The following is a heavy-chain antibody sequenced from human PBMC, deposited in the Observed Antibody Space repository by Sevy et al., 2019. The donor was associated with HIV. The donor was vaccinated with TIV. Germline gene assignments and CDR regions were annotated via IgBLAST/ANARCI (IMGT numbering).Heavy chain of an antibody. CDR1: GFTFSSFA. Sequence: GGSLRLSCAASGFTFSSFAMGWVRQAPGKGLDWISVISGTGDYTYYADSVKGRFTSSRDNSKNTLFLQMNSLRAEYYAIFYCAKKMGGGSGMAFLVDYWGQGTLVTVSS. J-gene: IGHJ4*02. D-gene: IGHD5-18*01. CDR3: AKKMGGGSGMAFLVDY. V-gene: IGHV3-23*01. CDR2: ISGTGDYT.